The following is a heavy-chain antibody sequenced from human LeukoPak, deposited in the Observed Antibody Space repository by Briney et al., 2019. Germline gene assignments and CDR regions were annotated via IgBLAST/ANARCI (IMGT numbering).Heavy chain of an antibody. CDR2: ISAYNGNT. Sequence: ASVKVSCKASGYTFTSYGISWVRQAPGQGLEWMGWISAYNGNTNYAQKLQGRVTMTTDTSTSTAYMELRSLRSDDTAAYYCARAPPERITMIVVVTRTYDAFDIWGQGTMVTVSS. CDR3: ARAPPERITMIVVVTRTYDAFDI. V-gene: IGHV1-18*01. J-gene: IGHJ3*02. CDR1: GYTFTSYG. D-gene: IGHD3-22*01.